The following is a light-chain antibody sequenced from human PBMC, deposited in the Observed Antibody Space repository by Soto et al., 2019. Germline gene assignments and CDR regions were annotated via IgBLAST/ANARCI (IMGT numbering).Light chain of an antibody. Sequence: EIVLTQSPATLSLSPGERATLSCRASQSVSSYLAWYQQKPGQAPRLLIYDASNRASGIPARFSGSGSGTDFTLTISSLEPEDFAVYYCQQRSNWLLAFGQGTKVECK. CDR3: QQRSNWLLA. CDR2: DAS. J-gene: IGKJ1*01. CDR1: QSVSSY. V-gene: IGKV3-11*01.